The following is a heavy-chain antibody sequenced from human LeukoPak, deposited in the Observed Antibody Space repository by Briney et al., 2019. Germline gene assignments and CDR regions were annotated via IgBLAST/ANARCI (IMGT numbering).Heavy chain of an antibody. Sequence: GGSLRLSCAASGFTFKNYAMSWVRQTPGKGLEWVSAISGSGESTYYADSVKGRFTFSRDNSRDTLSPQMNSLGAEDTAPYYCAKRGGMNGYRNYFGCWGQRTLVT. J-gene: IGHJ4*02. CDR2: ISGSGEST. CDR1: GFTFKNYA. V-gene: IGHV3-23*01. D-gene: IGHD3-16*01. CDR3: AKRGGMNGYRNYFGC.